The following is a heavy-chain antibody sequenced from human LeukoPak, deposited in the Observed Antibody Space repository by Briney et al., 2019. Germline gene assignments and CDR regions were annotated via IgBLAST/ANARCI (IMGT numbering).Heavy chain of an antibody. J-gene: IGHJ4*02. Sequence: ASVKVSCKVSGYTLTELSMHWVRQAPGQGLEWMGWINPNSGGTNYAQKFQGRVTMTRDTSISTAYMELSRLRSDDTAVYYCARDPGGSYREDYWGQGTLVTVSS. V-gene: IGHV1-2*02. D-gene: IGHD1-26*01. CDR2: INPNSGGT. CDR1: GYTLTELS. CDR3: ARDPGGSYREDY.